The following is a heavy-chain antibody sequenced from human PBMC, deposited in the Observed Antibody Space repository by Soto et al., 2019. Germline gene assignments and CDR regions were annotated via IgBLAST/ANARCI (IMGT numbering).Heavy chain of an antibody. V-gene: IGHV1-2*04. CDR1: GYTFTGYY. CDR2: INPNSGGT. D-gene: IGHD1-26*01. J-gene: IGHJ4*02. CDR3: ARERELPAYFDY. Sequence: VKVSCKASGYTFTGYYMHWLRQAPGQGLEWMGWINPNSGGTNYAQKVQGWVTMTRDTSISTAYMELSRLRSDDTAVYYCARERELPAYFDYWGQGTLVTVSS.